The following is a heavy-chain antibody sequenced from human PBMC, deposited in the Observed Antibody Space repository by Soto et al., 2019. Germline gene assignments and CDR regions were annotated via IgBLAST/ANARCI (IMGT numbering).Heavy chain of an antibody. V-gene: IGHV1-69*13. CDR3: ARTPPPGYDFWSGYYGAFDI. Sequence: GASVKVSCKASGGTFSSYAISWVLQAPGQGLEWMGGIIPIFGTANYAQKFQGRVTITADESTSTAYMELSSLRSEDTAVYYCARTPPPGYDFWSGYYGAFDIWGQGTMVTVSS. CDR1: GGTFSSYA. D-gene: IGHD3-3*01. J-gene: IGHJ3*02. CDR2: IIPIFGTA.